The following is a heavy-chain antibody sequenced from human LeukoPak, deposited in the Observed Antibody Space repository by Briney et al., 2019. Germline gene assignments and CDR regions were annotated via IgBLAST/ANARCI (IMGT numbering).Heavy chain of an antibody. CDR3: AIEGIVITFGGVDY. CDR1: GGSISSSSYY. Sequence: SETLSLTCTVSGGSISSSSYYWGWIRQPPGKGLEWIGSIYYSGSTYYNPSLKSRVTISVDTSKNQFSLKLSSVTAADTAVYYCAIEGIVITFGGVDYWGQGTLVTVSS. CDR2: IYYSGST. D-gene: IGHD3-16*01. V-gene: IGHV4-39*07. J-gene: IGHJ4*02.